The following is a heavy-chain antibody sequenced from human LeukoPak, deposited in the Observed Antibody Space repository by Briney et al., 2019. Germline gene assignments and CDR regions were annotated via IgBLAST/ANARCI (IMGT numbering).Heavy chain of an antibody. Sequence: SGGSLRLSCAASGFTFDDYAMHWVRQAPGKGLEWVSSISWNSGSIGYADSVKGRFTISRDNAKNSLYLRMNSLRAEDMALYYCTIGYTYGQFDYWGQGTLVTVSS. CDR2: ISWNSGSI. CDR3: TIGYTYGQFDY. CDR1: GFTFDDYA. D-gene: IGHD5-18*01. J-gene: IGHJ4*02. V-gene: IGHV3-9*03.